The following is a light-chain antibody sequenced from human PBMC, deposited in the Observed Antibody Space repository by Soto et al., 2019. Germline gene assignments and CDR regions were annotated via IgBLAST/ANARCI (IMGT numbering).Light chain of an antibody. CDR2: GAS. Sequence: EIVLTQSPGTLSLSPGERDTLSCRASQSVSSSYLAWYQQKPGQAPRLLIYGASSRATGIPDRFSGSGSGTDFTLTISRLEPEDFAVYYCQQYGSSQWTFGQGTKVEIK. CDR1: QSVSSSY. V-gene: IGKV3-20*01. J-gene: IGKJ1*01. CDR3: QQYGSSQWT.